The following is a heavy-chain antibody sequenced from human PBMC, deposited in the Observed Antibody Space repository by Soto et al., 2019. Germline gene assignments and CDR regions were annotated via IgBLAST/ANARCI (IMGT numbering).Heavy chain of an antibody. CDR2: IYYSGST. J-gene: IGHJ6*02. Sequence: PSETLSLTCPVAGGYLSSSSYYWGWIRQPPGKGLEWIGSIYYSGSTYYNPSLKSRVTISVDTSKNQFSLKLSSVTAADTAVYYCARHTTSYDILTGYYREDYYYYGMDVWGQGTTVTVSS. CDR1: GGYLSSSSYY. CDR3: ARHTTSYDILTGYYREDYYYYGMDV. V-gene: IGHV4-39*01. D-gene: IGHD3-9*01.